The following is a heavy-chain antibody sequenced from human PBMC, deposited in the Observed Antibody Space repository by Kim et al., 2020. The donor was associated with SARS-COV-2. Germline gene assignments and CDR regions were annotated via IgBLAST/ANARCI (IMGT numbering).Heavy chain of an antibody. Sequence: ASVKVSCKASGYTFTGYYMHWVRQAPGQGLEWMGRINPNSGGTNYAQKFQGRVTMTRDTSISTAYMELSRLRSDDTAVYYCARAEDFWSGYYVLWGQGTLVTVSS. V-gene: IGHV1-2*06. D-gene: IGHD3-3*01. J-gene: IGHJ4*02. CDR2: INPNSGGT. CDR1: GYTFTGYY. CDR3: ARAEDFWSGYYVL.